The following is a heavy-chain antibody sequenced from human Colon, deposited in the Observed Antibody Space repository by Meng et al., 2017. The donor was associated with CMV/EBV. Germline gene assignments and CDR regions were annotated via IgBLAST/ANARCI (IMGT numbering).Heavy chain of an antibody. V-gene: IGHV3-23*01. J-gene: IGHJ4*02. CDR1: GFTFRSYA. CDR2: ISGNGNKF. Sequence: GESLKISCAASGFTFRSYAMSWVRQVPGKGLKWVADISGNGNKFHFADFVKGRFSISRDNSKNVLYLQMNSLRVDDTAVYYCAKEYEFEDSSDHFDHWGRGTLVTVSS. D-gene: IGHD3-22*01. CDR3: AKEYEFEDSSDHFDH.